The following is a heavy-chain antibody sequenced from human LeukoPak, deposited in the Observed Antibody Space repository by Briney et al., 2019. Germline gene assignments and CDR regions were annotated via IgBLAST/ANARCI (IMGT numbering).Heavy chain of an antibody. V-gene: IGHV3-30*02. Sequence: GGSLRLSCAASGFAFSSYGMHWVRQAPGKGLEWVAFIRYDGSNKYYADSVKGRFTISRDNSKNTLYLQMNSLRAEDTAVYYCAKGEGDYFDYWGQGTLVTVSS. CDR3: AKGEGDYFDY. J-gene: IGHJ4*02. D-gene: IGHD1-26*01. CDR2: IRYDGSNK. CDR1: GFAFSSYG.